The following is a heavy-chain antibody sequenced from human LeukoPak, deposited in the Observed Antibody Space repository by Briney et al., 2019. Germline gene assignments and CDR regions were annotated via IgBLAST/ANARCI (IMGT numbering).Heavy chain of an antibody. CDR1: GFTFSNYG. V-gene: IGHV3-23*01. CDR3: ASTEDSSGYISPYFDY. Sequence: HSGGSLRLSCAASGFTFSNYGMSWVRQAPGKGLEWVSAISGSGGSTYYADTVKGRFTISRDNSKNTLYLQMNSLRAEDTAVYYCASTEDSSGYISPYFDYWGQGTLVTVSS. D-gene: IGHD3-22*01. CDR2: ISGSGGST. J-gene: IGHJ4*02.